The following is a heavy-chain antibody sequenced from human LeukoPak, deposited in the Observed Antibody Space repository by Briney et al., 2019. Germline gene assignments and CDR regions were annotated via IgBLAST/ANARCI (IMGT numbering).Heavy chain of an antibody. Sequence: PAGTLTLSCSASGXTFSSYALSWVRQAQGKGLEWVYTAVGNGGSTYYADSVKSRFTISRDNSKNTLYLQMNSLRTEDTALYYCARNEYETLDYWGQGTLVTVSS. CDR3: ARNEYETLDY. D-gene: IGHD2/OR15-2a*01. J-gene: IGHJ4*02. V-gene: IGHV3-23*01. CDR1: GXTFSSYA. CDR2: AVGNGGST.